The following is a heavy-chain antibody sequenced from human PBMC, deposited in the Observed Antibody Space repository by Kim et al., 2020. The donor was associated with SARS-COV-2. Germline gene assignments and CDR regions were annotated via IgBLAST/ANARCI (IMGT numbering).Heavy chain of an antibody. J-gene: IGHJ5*02. CDR3: AKNDYSSSAEDWFHP. Sequence: SETLSLTCAVYGGSISGYFWSWIRQPPGKGLEWIAEINRSGVTRYKPSLKSRVTISVDTSKDQVSLKLSSVTAADTAVYYCAKNDYSSSAEDWFHPWGKG. CDR2: INRSGVT. V-gene: IGHV4-34*01. CDR1: GGSISGYF. D-gene: IGHD3-22*01.